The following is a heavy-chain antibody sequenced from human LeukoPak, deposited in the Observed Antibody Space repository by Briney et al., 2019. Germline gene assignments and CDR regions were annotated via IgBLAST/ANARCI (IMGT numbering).Heavy chain of an antibody. CDR3: AREVIGHWYFDI. D-gene: IGHD3/OR15-3a*01. CDR2: INTITGNP. V-gene: IGHV7-4-1*02. Sequence: ASVKVSCKASGNTFNKYAIYWVRQAPGQGLEWMGWINTITGNPMYAQGFTGRFVFSLDTSVSTAYLQISSLEAEDTAVYYCAREVIGHWYFDIWGRGTLVTVSS. J-gene: IGHJ2*01. CDR1: GNTFNKYA.